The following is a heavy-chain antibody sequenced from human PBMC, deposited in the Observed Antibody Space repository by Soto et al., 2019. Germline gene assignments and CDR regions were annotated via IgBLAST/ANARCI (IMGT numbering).Heavy chain of an antibody. CDR3: ARERKFDFWRKGLDV. V-gene: IGHV1-8*02. CDR2: INPKSGST. Sequence: QVQLVQSGTELRKPGASVKVSCKASGYTFTDSHIHWVRQASGQGLEWLGWINPKSGSTGYAQNFQGRITMTRNISRNTAHMELSSLQSEDTAVYYCARERKFDFWRKGLDVWGQGTTVTVSS. D-gene: IGHD3-3*01. J-gene: IGHJ6*02. CDR1: GYTFTDSH.